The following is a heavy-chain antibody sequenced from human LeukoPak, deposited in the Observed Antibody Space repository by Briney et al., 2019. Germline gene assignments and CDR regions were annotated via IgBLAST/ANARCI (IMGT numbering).Heavy chain of an antibody. D-gene: IGHD4-17*01. CDR1: GGSVSSGSYY. Sequence: PSQTLSLTCTVSGGSVSSGSYYWSWIRQPPGKGLEWIGYIYYSGSTNYNPSLKSRVTISVDTSKNQFSLKLSSVTAADTAVYYCARDYGDYGGVDYWGQGTLVTVSS. CDR2: IYYSGST. J-gene: IGHJ4*02. V-gene: IGHV4-61*01. CDR3: ARDYGDYGGVDY.